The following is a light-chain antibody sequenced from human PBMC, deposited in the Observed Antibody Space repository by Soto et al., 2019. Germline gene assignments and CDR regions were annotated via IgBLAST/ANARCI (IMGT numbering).Light chain of an antibody. V-gene: IGKV3-20*01. J-gene: IGKJ1*01. CDR1: QSVSNNY. Sequence: EVGWTQYPGILSLSPGERATLSCRASQSVSNNYLAWYQQKPGQAPRLLIYGASNRATGIPDRFSGSGSGTDFTLTISRLEPEDFAVYYCQQYGSSGTFGQGTKVDIK. CDR3: QQYGSSGT. CDR2: GAS.